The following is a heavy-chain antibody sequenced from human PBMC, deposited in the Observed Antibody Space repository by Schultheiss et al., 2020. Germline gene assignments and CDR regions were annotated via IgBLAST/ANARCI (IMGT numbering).Heavy chain of an antibody. CDR2: ISSSSSYI. CDR1: GLSLRRYA. V-gene: IGHV3-21*04. D-gene: IGHD1-26*01. J-gene: IGHJ6*02. Sequence: GGSLRLSCAASGLSLRRYAMSWVRQAPGKGLVWVSSISSSSSYIYYADSVKGRFTISRDNAKNSLYLQMNSLRAEDTAVYYCARDVWSYSSYGMDVWGQGTTVTVSS. CDR3: ARDVWSYSSYGMDV.